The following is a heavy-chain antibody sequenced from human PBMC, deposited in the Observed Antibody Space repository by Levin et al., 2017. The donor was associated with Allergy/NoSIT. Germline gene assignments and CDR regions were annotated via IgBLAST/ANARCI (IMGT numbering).Heavy chain of an antibody. Sequence: GESLKISCAASGFTVSSNYMSWVRQAPGKGLEWVSVIYSGGSTYYADSVKGRFTISRDNSKNTLYLQMNSLRAEDTAVYYCARDLRTVEQWLWGNYYYYMDVWGKGTTVTVSS. CDR1: GFTVSSNY. D-gene: IGHD6-19*01. CDR3: ARDLRTVEQWLWGNYYYYMDV. J-gene: IGHJ6*03. CDR2: IYSGGST. V-gene: IGHV3-66*02.